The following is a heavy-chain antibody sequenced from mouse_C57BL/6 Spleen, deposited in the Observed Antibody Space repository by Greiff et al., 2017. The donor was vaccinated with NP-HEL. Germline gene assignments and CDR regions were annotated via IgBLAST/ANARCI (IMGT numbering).Heavy chain of an antibody. Sequence: EVQLQESGGGLVQPKGSLKLSCAASGFTFNTYAMYWVRQAPGKGLEWVARIRSKGSNYATYYADSVKVRFTISRDESQNMLYQQKNNLKTEDTTMYYCVRNDGYYPWDFDVWGTGTTVTVSS. CDR1: GFTFNTYA. CDR3: VRNDGYYPWDFDV. CDR2: IRSKGSNYAT. D-gene: IGHD2-3*01. V-gene: IGHV10-3*01. J-gene: IGHJ1*03.